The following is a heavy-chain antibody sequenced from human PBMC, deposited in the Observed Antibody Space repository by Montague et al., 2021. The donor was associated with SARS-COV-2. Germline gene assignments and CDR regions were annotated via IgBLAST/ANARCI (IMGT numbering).Heavy chain of an antibody. D-gene: IGHD4-17*01. CDR1: GGSITNYY. CDR3: ARDYGDYGSGYYYGMDV. CDR2: IYYSGST. Sequence: SETLSLTCTVSGGSITNYYGTWIRQPPGKGLEWIGHIYYSGSTNFSPSFKGRGTMPIDASKNQFSLKLSSVTAADTAVYYCARDYGDYGSGYYYGMDVWGQGTTVTVSS. J-gene: IGHJ6*02. V-gene: IGHV4-59*12.